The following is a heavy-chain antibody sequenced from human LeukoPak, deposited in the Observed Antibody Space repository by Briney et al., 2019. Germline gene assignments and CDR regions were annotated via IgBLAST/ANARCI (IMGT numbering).Heavy chain of an antibody. CDR2: ISGSGGST. V-gene: IGHV3-23*01. CDR1: GFTVSSNY. CDR3: AKEMVTDMDV. Sequence: GGSLRPSCAASGFTVSSNYMSWVRQAPGKGLEWVSAISGSGGSTYYADSVKGRFTISRDNSKNTLYLQMNSLRAEDTAVYYCAKEMVTDMDVWGKGTTVTVSS. D-gene: IGHD5-18*01. J-gene: IGHJ6*03.